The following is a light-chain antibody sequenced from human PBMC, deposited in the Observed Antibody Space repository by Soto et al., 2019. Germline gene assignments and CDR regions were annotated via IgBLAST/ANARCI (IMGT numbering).Light chain of an antibody. J-gene: IGKJ2*01. CDR3: QQSYSTPHT. CDR1: QSISRY. Sequence: DIQMTQSPSSLSASVGDRVTITCRASQSISRYLNWYQQKRGKAPKLLISAASSLQSVVPSRFSGSGSGTDFTLTISSLQPEDFATYYCQQSYSTPHTFGQGTQLEIK. V-gene: IGKV1-39*01. CDR2: AAS.